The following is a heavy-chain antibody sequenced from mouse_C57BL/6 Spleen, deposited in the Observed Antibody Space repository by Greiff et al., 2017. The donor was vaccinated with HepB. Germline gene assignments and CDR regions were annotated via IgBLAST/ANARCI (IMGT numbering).Heavy chain of an antibody. CDR3: ARFYFYAMDY. Sequence: EVKVVESGPELVKPGASVKISCKASGYSFTGYYMNWVKQSPEKSLEWIGEINPSTGGTTYNQKFKAKATLTVDKSSSTAYMQLKSLTSEDSAVYYCARFYFYAMDYWGQGTSVTVSS. CDR2: INPSTGGT. CDR1: GYSFTGYY. D-gene: IGHD1-1*01. J-gene: IGHJ4*01. V-gene: IGHV1-42*01.